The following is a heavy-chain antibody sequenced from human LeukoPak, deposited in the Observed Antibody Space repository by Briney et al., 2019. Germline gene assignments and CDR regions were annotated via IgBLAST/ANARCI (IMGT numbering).Heavy chain of an antibody. CDR2: ISYDGSNK. J-gene: IGHJ4*02. D-gene: IGHD3-22*01. V-gene: IGHV3-30-3*01. CDR1: GFTFSSYA. Sequence: PGGSLRLSCAASGFTFSSYAMSWVRQAPGKGLEWVAVISYDGSNKYYADPVKGRFTISRDNSKNTLYLQMNSLRAEDTAVYYCARDGTMDSSGSFDYWGQGTLVTVSS. CDR3: ARDGTMDSSGSFDY.